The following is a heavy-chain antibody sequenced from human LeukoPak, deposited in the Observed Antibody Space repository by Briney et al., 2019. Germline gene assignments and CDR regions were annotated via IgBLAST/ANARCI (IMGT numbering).Heavy chain of an antibody. V-gene: IGHV4-39*07. CDR2: IYYSGST. D-gene: IGHD4-17*01. J-gene: IGHJ3*02. CDR1: GGSISSSSYY. CDR3: ARDQAAWTTVINDAFDI. Sequence: SETLSLTCTVSGGSISSSSYYWGWLRQPPGKGLEWIGSIYYSGSTYYNPSLKSRVTISVDTSKNQFSLKLSSVTAADTAVYYCARDQAAWTTVINDAFDIWGQGTMVTVSS.